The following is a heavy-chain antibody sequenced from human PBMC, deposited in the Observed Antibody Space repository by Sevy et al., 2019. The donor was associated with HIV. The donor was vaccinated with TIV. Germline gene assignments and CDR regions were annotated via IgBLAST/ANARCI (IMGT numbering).Heavy chain of an antibody. J-gene: IGHJ4*02. D-gene: IGHD3-22*01. Sequence: ASVKVSCKASGYTFINFSMHWVRQAPGQGLEWVGIINPSGGSTNYAQTFQGRITMTRDTSTSTVYMELSSLRSEDTAIYYCARTYYFDSSGYLPSGYPIGFWGQGTLVTVSS. V-gene: IGHV1-46*03. CDR3: ARTYYFDSSGYLPSGYPIGF. CDR1: GYTFINFS. CDR2: INPSGGST.